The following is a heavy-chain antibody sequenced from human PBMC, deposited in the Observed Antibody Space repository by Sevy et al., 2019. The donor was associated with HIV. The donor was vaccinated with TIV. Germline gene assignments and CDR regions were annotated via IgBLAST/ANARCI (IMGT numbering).Heavy chain of an antibody. CDR2: IYSDGST. CDR3: ARGKSGYGYGLDY. Sequence: GGSLRLSCAASGFPVSSNYMSWVRRAPGKGLEWASVIYSDGSTYHADSVKGRFTISRDNSKNTLYLQMNSLRVEDTAVYYCARGKSGYGYGLDYWGQGTLVTVSS. J-gene: IGHJ4*02. CDR1: GFPVSSNY. D-gene: IGHD5-18*01. V-gene: IGHV3-66*01.